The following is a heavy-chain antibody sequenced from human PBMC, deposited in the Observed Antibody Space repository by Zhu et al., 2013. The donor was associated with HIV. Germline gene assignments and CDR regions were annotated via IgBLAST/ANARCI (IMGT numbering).Heavy chain of an antibody. J-gene: IGHJ4*02. CDR2: ISYDGSNK. CDR3: AILSPQGYCSGGSCDY. V-gene: IGHV3-30*03. D-gene: IGHD2-15*01. CDR1: GFTFSSYG. Sequence: VQLVESGGGVVQPGRSLRLSCAASGFTFSSYGMHWVRQAPGKGLEWVAVISYDGSNKYYADSVKGRFTISRDNSKNTLYLQMNSLRAEDTAVYYCAILSPQGYCSGGSCDYWGQGTLVTVSS.